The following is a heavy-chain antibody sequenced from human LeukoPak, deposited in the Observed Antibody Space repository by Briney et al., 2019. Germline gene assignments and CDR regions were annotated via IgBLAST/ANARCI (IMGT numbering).Heavy chain of an antibody. J-gene: IGHJ4*02. CDR3: ARGVEVSSYYFDY. V-gene: IGHV4-59*01. Sequence: SETLSLTCTISGDSISSYYYWSWIRQSPGKGLEWIGYIYYTGSTNYSPSLKSRVTISVDSSKNQLSLKLTSVTAADTAIYYCARGVEVSSYYFDYWGQGTLVTVSS. D-gene: IGHD2-15*01. CDR2: IYYTGST. CDR1: GDSISSYYY.